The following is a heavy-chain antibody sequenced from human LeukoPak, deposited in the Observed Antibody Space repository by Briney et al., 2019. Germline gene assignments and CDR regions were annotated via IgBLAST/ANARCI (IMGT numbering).Heavy chain of an antibody. V-gene: IGHV3-21*01. D-gene: IGHD3-22*01. Sequence: GGSLRLSCEVSGFMFRTYWMDWVRQAPGKGLEWVSSLGSSNNKIYYADSVKGRFTISRDSARNSLYLQMNSLSAEDTAVYYCVRDPSSGYYSNGAFDIWGQGTMVTVSS. CDR2: LGSSNNKI. CDR1: GFMFRTYW. CDR3: VRDPSSGYYSNGAFDI. J-gene: IGHJ3*02.